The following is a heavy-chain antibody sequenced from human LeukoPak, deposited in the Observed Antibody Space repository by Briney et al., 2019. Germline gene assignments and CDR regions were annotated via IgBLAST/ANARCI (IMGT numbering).Heavy chain of an antibody. Sequence: GGSLRLSCAASGFTFSSYWMHWVRQAPGKGLVWVSCIKSDGSSTTYADSVKGRFTISRDNAKNTLHQQMNSLRAEDTAVYYCARDSSSWYYDYWGQGTLVTVSS. CDR2: IKSDGSST. CDR3: ARDSSSWYYDY. V-gene: IGHV3-74*03. D-gene: IGHD6-13*01. CDR1: GFTFSSYW. J-gene: IGHJ4*02.